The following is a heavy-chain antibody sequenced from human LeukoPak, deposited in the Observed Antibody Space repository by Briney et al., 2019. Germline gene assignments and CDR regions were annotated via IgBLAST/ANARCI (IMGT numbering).Heavy chain of an antibody. Sequence: SETLSLTCTVSGGSISSYYWSWIRQPPGKGLEWIGYIYYSGSAYYNPSLKSRVTISIDTSKNQFSLKLSSVTAADTAVYFRAREQQFRDAFDVWGRGTMVTVSS. J-gene: IGHJ3*01. V-gene: IGHV4-59*06. CDR3: AREQQFRDAFDV. CDR1: GGSISSYY. CDR2: IYYSGSA. D-gene: IGHD6-13*01.